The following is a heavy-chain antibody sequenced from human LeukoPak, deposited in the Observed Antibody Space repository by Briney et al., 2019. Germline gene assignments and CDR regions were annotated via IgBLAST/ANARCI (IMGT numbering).Heavy chain of an antibody. J-gene: IGHJ3*02. CDR2: IYHSGST. CDR3: ARGGCSSTSCYTRRALDI. CDR1: GYSISSGYY. V-gene: IGHV4-38-2*02. D-gene: IGHD2-2*02. Sequence: SETLSLTCTVSGYSISSGYYWGWIRQPPGKGLEWIGSIYHSGSTYYNPSLKSRVTISVDTSKNQFSLKLSSVTAADTAVYYCARGGCSSTSCYTRRALDIWGQGTMVTVSS.